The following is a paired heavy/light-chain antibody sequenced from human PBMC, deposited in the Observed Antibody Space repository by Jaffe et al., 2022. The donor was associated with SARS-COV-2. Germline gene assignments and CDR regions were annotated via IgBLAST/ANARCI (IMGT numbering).Light chain of an antibody. CDR3: QQYKSYPWT. Sequence: DIQMTQSPSTLSASVGDRVTITCRASQSVSVWLAWHQQKPGKAPRVVIYKTSSLESGVPSRFSGSGSGTEFTLTISSLQPDDFATYYCQQYKSYPWTFGQGTKVEIK. J-gene: IGKJ1*01. V-gene: IGKV1-5*03. CDR1: QSVSVW. CDR2: KTS.
Heavy chain of an antibody. Sequence: EVQLLESGGGLVQPGGSLRLSCAASGFTFSSNAMDWVRQAPGKGLEWVSAISGSGGNTYYADSVKGRFTISRDNSKNTLYLQMNSLRAEDTAVYYCAKGHDYGDSGGPWGQGTLVTVSS. CDR1: GFTFSSNA. CDR3: AKGHDYGDSGGP. J-gene: IGHJ5*02. V-gene: IGHV3-23*01. D-gene: IGHD4-17*01. CDR2: ISGSGGNT.